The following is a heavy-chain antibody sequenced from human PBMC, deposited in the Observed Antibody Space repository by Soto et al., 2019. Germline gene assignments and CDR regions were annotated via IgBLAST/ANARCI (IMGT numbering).Heavy chain of an antibody. V-gene: IGHV3-23*04. J-gene: IGHJ4*02. Sequence: EVQLVESGGGLVRPAGSLRLSCVASGFLFGNYAMGWVRQSPGKGLEWVSGLTDSGMTTYYADSVKGRFTISRDNSKNTLYLQMNNLRAEDTAKAYCAKDISMVREHDFDFWGQGTLVTVSS. CDR1: GFLFGNYA. D-gene: IGHD3-10*01. CDR3: AKDISMVREHDFDF. CDR2: LTDSGMTT.